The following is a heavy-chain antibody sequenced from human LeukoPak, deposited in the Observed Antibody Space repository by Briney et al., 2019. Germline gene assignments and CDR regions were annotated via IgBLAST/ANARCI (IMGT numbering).Heavy chain of an antibody. CDR2: INPNSGGT. Sequence: ASVKVSCKASGYTFTGYYMHWVRQAPGQGLEWMGWINPNSGGTNYAQKFQGRVTMTRDTSITTAYMELSRLRSDDTAVYYCARASGSYWWFDSWGQGTLVTVSS. CDR1: GYTFTGYY. V-gene: IGHV1-2*02. J-gene: IGHJ5*01. D-gene: IGHD1-26*01. CDR3: ARASGSYWWFDS.